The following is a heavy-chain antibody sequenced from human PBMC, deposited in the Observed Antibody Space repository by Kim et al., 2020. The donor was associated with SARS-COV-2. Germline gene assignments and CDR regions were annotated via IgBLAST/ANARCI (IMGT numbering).Heavy chain of an antibody. CDR3: ARVDFGSGSINYYFDT. Sequence: SETLSLTCTVSGGSTNSGGYFWSWIRQHPGKGLEWIGYTYYSGVTYYNPSLKSRGTISIDTSKNQLSLNLTSVTAADTAVYYCARVDFGSGSINYYFDTWGQGTLVTVSS. V-gene: IGHV4-31*03. CDR2: TYYSGVT. J-gene: IGHJ4*02. CDR1: GGSTNSGGYF. D-gene: IGHD3-10*01.